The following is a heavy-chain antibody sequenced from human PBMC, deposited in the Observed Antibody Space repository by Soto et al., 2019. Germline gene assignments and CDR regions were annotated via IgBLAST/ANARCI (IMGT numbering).Heavy chain of an antibody. CDR1: GGSISSYY. J-gene: IGHJ6*02. CDR3: AGSSETNYGMDV. Sequence: KPSETLSLTCTVSGGSISSYYWSWIRRPPGKGLEWIGYIYYSGSTNYNPSLKSRVTISVDTSKNQFSLKMSSVTAADTAVYYCAGSSETNYGMDVWGQGTTVTVSS. V-gene: IGHV4-59*01. D-gene: IGHD6-6*01. CDR2: IYYSGST.